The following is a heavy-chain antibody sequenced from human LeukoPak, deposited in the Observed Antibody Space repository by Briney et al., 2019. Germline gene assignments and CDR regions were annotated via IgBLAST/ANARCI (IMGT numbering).Heavy chain of an antibody. J-gene: IGHJ4*02. Sequence: GGSLRLSCAASGLTFSSYGMSWVRQAPGRGLEWVSAISTTGGTTYYADSVKGRFTISRDNAKNSLYLQMNSLRAEDTAVYYCARDIAVAGGFDYWGQGTLVTVSS. CDR2: ISTTGGTT. CDR3: ARDIAVAGGFDY. V-gene: IGHV3-48*04. CDR1: GLTFSSYG. D-gene: IGHD6-19*01.